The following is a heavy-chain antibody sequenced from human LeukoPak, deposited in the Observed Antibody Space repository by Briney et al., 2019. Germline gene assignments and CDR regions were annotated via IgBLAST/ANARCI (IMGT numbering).Heavy chain of an antibody. CDR2: ISAYNGNT. Sequence: GASVKVSCKASGYTFTSYGISWVRQAPGQGLEWMGWISAYNGNTNYAQKLQGRVTMTTDTSTSTAYMELRSLRSDDTAVYYCARSLSYYYDSSGGFNFDYWGQEPWSPSPQ. CDR3: ARSLSYYYDSSGGFNFDY. D-gene: IGHD3-22*01. V-gene: IGHV1-18*01. J-gene: IGHJ4*01. CDR1: GYTFTSYG.